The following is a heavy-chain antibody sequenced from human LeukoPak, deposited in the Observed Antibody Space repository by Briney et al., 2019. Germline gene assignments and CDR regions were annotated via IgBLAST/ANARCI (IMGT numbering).Heavy chain of an antibody. CDR3: ARGRGVVVVPAAMMGFNWFDP. V-gene: IGHV4-34*01. D-gene: IGHD2-2*01. J-gene: IGHJ5*02. Sequence: GSLRLSCAASGFSFNNYAMSWVRQPPGKGLEWIGEINHSGSTNYNPSLKSRVTISVDTSKNQFSLKLSSVTAADTAVYYCARGRGVVVVPAAMMGFNWFDPWGQGTLVTVSS. CDR2: INHSGST. CDR1: GFSFNNYA.